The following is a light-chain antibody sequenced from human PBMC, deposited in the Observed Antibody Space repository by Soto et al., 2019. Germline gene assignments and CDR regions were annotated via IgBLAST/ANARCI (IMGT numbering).Light chain of an antibody. CDR3: QQSYSTPAWT. J-gene: IGKJ1*01. CDR2: GAS. V-gene: IGKV3D-15*01. Sequence: IVLTQSPATPSVSPGERATLSCRASQSVSSNLAWHQQRPGQAPRLLIYGASTRATGVPARFSGGGSGTEFTLTITSLQSEDFATYYCQQSYSTPAWTFGQGTKVEIK. CDR1: QSVSSN.